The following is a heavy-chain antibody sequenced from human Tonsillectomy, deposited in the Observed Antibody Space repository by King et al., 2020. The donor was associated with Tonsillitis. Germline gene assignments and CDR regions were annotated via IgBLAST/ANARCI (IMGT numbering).Heavy chain of an antibody. J-gene: IGHJ5*02. V-gene: IGHV1-2*02. D-gene: IGHD3-3*01. CDR3: ARENHLEWLFWFDP. CDR1: GYTFTGYY. CDR2: INPNSGGT. Sequence: QLVQSGAEVKKPGASVKVSCKASGYTFTGYYMHWVRQAPGQGLEWMGWINPNSGGTNYAQKFQARVTMTRDTSISTAYMELSRLRSDDTAVYYCARENHLEWLFWFDPWGQGTLVTVSS.